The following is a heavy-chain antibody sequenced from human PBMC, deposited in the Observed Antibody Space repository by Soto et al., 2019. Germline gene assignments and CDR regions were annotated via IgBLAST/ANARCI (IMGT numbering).Heavy chain of an antibody. CDR3: ARGPAGYLEWLAHYGMDV. Sequence: PSETLSLTCAVYGGSFSGYYWSWIRQPPGKGLEWIGEINHSGSTNYNPSLKSRVTISVDTSKNQFSLKLSSVTAADTAVYYCARGPAGYLEWLAHYGMDVWGQGTTVTVSS. J-gene: IGHJ6*02. CDR1: GGSFSGYY. CDR2: INHSGST. V-gene: IGHV4-34*01. D-gene: IGHD3-3*01.